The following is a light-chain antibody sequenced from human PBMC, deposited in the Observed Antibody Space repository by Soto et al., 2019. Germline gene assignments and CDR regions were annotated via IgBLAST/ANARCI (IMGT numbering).Light chain of an antibody. CDR1: QSVSSW. CDR2: DAS. Sequence: DIPMTQSPSTLSASIGDRVIMTCRASQSVSSWLAWYQQKPGKAPKLLIYDASTLESGVPSRFRGSGSGTEFTLTINSLQPDDFATYYCQHYNTYLVTFGQGTKLEIK. J-gene: IGKJ2*01. CDR3: QHYNTYLVT. V-gene: IGKV1-5*01.